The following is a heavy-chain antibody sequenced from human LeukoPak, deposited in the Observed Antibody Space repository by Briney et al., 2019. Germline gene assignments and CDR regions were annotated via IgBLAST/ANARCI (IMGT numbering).Heavy chain of an antibody. Sequence: SVKVSCKASGGTFSSYAISWVRQAPGQGLEWMGGIIPIFGTANYAQKFQGRVTITTDESTSTAYMELSSLRSEDTAVYYCARYSDYGEVGYYYYMDVWGKGTTVTVSS. D-gene: IGHD4-17*01. CDR3: ARYSDYGEVGYYYYMDV. CDR1: GGTFSSYA. J-gene: IGHJ6*03. CDR2: IIPIFGTA. V-gene: IGHV1-69*05.